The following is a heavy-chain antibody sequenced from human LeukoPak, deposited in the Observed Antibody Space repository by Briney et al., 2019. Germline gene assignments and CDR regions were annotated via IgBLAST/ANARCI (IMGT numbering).Heavy chain of an antibody. D-gene: IGHD1-14*01. J-gene: IGHJ5*02. CDR2: ISGSGGST. V-gene: IGHV3-23*01. Sequence: GGSLRLSCAASGFTFNNYGMSWVRQAPGKGLEWVSGISGSGGSTYYADSVKGRFTISRDNSKNTLYLQMNSLRAEDTAVYYCAKKYNTGLDPWGQGTLVTVSS. CDR1: GFTFNNYG. CDR3: AKKYNTGLDP.